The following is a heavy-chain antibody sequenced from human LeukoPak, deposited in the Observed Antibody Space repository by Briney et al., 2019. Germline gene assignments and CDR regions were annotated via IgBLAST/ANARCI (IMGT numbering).Heavy chain of an antibody. Sequence: GASVKVSCKASGGTFSSYAISWVRQAPGQGLEWMGGIIPIFGTANYAQKFQGRVTITADESTSTAYMELSSLRSEDTAVYYCARDHRWELPLDYWGQGTLVTVSS. J-gene: IGHJ4*02. CDR2: IIPIFGTA. V-gene: IGHV1-69*13. CDR1: GGTFSSYA. D-gene: IGHD1-26*01. CDR3: ARDHRWELPLDY.